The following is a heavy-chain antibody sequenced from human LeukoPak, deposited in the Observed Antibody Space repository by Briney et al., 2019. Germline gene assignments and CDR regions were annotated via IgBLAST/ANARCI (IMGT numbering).Heavy chain of an antibody. Sequence: PSETLSLTCTVSGGSISSSSYYWGWIRQPPGKGLEWIGSIYYSGSTYYNPSLKSRVTISVDTSKNQFSLKLSSVTAADTAVYYCARDLRSPAGWNYVGWFDPWGQGTLVTVSS. CDR1: GGSISSSSYY. J-gene: IGHJ5*02. V-gene: IGHV4-39*07. CDR3: ARDLRSPAGWNYVGWFDP. CDR2: IYYSGST. D-gene: IGHD1-7*01.